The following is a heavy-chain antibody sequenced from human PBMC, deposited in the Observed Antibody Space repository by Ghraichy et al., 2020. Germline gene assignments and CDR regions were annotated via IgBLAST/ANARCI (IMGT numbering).Heavy chain of an antibody. CDR2: INQDGSDK. D-gene: IGHD3-10*01. CDR1: GLTLSSSW. J-gene: IGHJ5*02. Sequence: GGSLRLSCTGSGLTLSSSWMSWVRQAPGKGPEWVAEINQDGSDKYYVDSVKGRFTISRDNAKNSLYLQMNSLRAEDTAVYYCARGPRVVIWFGEPWGQGTLVTVSA. V-gene: IGHV3-7*04. CDR3: ARGPRVVIWFGEP.